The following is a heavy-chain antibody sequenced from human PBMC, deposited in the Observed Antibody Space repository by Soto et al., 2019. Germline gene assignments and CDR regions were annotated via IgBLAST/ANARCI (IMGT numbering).Heavy chain of an antibody. CDR1: GFTFSDHY. Sequence: PGGSLRLSCAASGFTFSDHYMDWVRQAPGKGLEWVGRIRNKANSYTTEYAASVKGRFTISRDDSKNSLYLQMNSLKTEDTAVYYCASARDGFYDSSGYGLNDIWGQGTMVTVSS. D-gene: IGHD3-22*01. CDR3: ASARDGFYDSSGYGLNDI. CDR2: IRNKANSYTT. J-gene: IGHJ3*02. V-gene: IGHV3-72*01.